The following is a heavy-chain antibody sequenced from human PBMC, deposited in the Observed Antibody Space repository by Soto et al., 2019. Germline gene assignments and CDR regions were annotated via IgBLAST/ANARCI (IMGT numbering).Heavy chain of an antibody. CDR2: INAGNGNT. D-gene: IGHD3-10*01. CDR1: GYSFTNYA. Sequence: GASVKVSCKASGYSFTNYAMHWVRQAPGQRLEWMGWINAGNGNTEYSQRFQGRVTITRDTSASTAYMELSSLRSEDTAVYYCASSPPISMVRGVIPFPRVDPWGQGTLVTVSS. V-gene: IGHV1-3*01. J-gene: IGHJ5*02. CDR3: ASSPPISMVRGVIPFPRVDP.